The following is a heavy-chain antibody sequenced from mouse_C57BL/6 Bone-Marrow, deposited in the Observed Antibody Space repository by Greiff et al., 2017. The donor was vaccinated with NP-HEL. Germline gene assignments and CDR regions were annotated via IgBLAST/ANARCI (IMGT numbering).Heavy chain of an antibody. V-gene: IGHV1-53*01. Sequence: QVQLKESGTELVKPGASVKLSCKASGYTFTSYWMHWVKQRPGQGLEWIGNINPSNGGTNYNEKFKSKATLTVDKSSSTAYMQLSSLTSEDSAVYYCANPTAVGGYAMDYWGQGTSVTVSS. CDR2: INPSNGGT. D-gene: IGHD1-1*01. CDR3: ANPTAVGGYAMDY. CDR1: GYTFTSYW. J-gene: IGHJ4*01.